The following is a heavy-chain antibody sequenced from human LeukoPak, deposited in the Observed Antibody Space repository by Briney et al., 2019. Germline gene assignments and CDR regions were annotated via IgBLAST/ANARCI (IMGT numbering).Heavy chain of an antibody. J-gene: IGHJ3*02. V-gene: IGHV3-74*01. CDR1: GFTFSSYW. D-gene: IGHD3-9*01. CDR2: INSDGSST. CDR3: AEFDPINAFDI. Sequence: GGSLRLSCAASGFTFSSYWMHWVRQAPGKGLVWVSRINSDGSSTSYAHFVKGRFTISRDNAKNTLYLQMNSLRAEDTAVYYCAEFDPINAFDIWGQGTMVTVSS.